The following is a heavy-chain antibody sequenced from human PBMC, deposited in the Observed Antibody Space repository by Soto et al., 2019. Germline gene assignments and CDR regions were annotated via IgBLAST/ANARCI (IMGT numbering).Heavy chain of an antibody. CDR2: ISAYNGNT. J-gene: IGHJ1*01. CDR3: ARVELGPPLLRKMTAPLLFQH. D-gene: IGHD2-21*02. CDR1: GYTFTSYG. V-gene: IGHV1-18*01. Sequence: GASVKVSCKASGYTFTSYGISWVRQAPGQGLEWMGWISAYNGNTNYAQKLQGRVTMTTDTSTSTAYMELGSLRSDDTAVYYCARVELGPPLLRKMTAPLLFQHWGQGTLVTVSS.